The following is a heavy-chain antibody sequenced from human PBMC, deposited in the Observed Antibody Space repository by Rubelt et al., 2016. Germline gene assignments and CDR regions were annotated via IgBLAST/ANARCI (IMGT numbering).Heavy chain of an antibody. Sequence: EVQLVESGGGLVKPGGSLRLSCAASGFTVSSSYMSWVRQAPGKGLEWVSAVNAGGDATYYADSVKGRFTISRDNSRNTMFLQMSSLRAEDTAVYHCRTGAGRHFYGMDVWGPGITVTVSS. V-gene: IGHV3-23*04. D-gene: IGHD1-14*01. CDR2: VNAGGDAT. CDR3: RTGAGRHFYGMDV. J-gene: IGHJ6*02. CDR1: GFTVSSSY.